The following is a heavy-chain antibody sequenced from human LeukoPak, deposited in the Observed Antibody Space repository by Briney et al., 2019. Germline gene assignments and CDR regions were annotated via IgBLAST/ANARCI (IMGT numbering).Heavy chain of an antibody. Sequence: SETLSLTCTVSGGSISSSSYYWGWIRQPPGKGLEWIGSIYYSGSTYYNPSLKSRVTISVDTSKNQFSLKLSSVTAADTALYYCTREGLYSSSSYFDYWGQGILVTVSS. V-gene: IGHV4-39*07. CDR1: GGSISSSSYY. CDR3: TREGLYSSSSYFDY. D-gene: IGHD6-6*01. CDR2: IYYSGST. J-gene: IGHJ4*02.